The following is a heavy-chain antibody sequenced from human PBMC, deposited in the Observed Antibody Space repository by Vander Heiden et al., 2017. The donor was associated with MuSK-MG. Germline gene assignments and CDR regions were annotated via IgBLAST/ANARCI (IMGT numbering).Heavy chain of an antibody. CDR1: GYTSSSYG. CDR3: AREGAAAGTFDY. Sequence: QVQRVEPGRGVAEPERSLRFASAATGYTSSSYGMHWVRQAPGKGLEGVAVIWYDGSNKYYADAVKGRFTISRDNSKNTLYLQMNSLGAEDTAVYYCAREGAAAGTFDYWGQGTLVTVSS. J-gene: IGHJ4*02. D-gene: IGHD6-13*01. CDR2: IWYDGSNK. V-gene: IGHV3-33*01.